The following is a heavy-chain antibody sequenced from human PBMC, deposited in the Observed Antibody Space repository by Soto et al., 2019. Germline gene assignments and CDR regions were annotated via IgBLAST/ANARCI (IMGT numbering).Heavy chain of an antibody. CDR3: AKTGRDLGASPNDY. V-gene: IGHV3-30*18. D-gene: IGHD1-1*01. CDR1: GFTFSSYG. CDR2: ISYDGSKT. Sequence: QVQLVESGGGVVQPGRSLRLSCAASGFTFSSYGMHWVRQAPGKGLEWVAVISYDGSKTYYGDSVKGRFTISRDNSKNTRYLQMNSLRAEDTSLYYCAKTGRDLGASPNDYWGQVTLVTVSS. J-gene: IGHJ4*02.